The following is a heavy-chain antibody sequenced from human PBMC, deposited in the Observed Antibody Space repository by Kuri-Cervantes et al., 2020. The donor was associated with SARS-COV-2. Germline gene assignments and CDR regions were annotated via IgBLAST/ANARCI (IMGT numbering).Heavy chain of an antibody. CDR1: GIPTNTYD. J-gene: IGHJ6*02. V-gene: IGHV3-23*01. D-gene: IGHD4-17*01. CDR3: ARDYRTRANSWLHDYAPMDV. CDR2: ISGRGDKT. Sequence: GGSLRLSCAASGIPTNTYDMTWVRQAAGKGLEWVSTISGRGDKTYYADSVKGRFTVSRDNAKNTVCLQMSSLGDNDTAVYYCARDYRTRANSWLHDYAPMDVWGQGTTVTVSS.